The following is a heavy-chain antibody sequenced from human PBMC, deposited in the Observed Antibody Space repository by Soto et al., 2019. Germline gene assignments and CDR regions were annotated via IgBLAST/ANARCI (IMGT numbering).Heavy chain of an antibody. CDR3: ARGKRSGWYFDY. Sequence: PSETLSLTCTVSGGSISTYYWSWIRQPPGKGLEWIGYIYYSGSTNYNPSLKSRVTMSLDTSKNQFSLKLSSVTAADTAVYYCARGKRSGWYFDYWGQGTLVTVS. CDR1: GGSISTYY. CDR2: IYYSGST. V-gene: IGHV4-59*01. D-gene: IGHD6-19*01. J-gene: IGHJ4*02.